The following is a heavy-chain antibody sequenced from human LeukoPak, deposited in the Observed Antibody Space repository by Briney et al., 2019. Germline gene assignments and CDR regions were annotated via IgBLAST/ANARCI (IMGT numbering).Heavy chain of an antibody. V-gene: IGHV3-30*02. Sequence: PGGSLRLSCAASGFTFSSYGMHWVRQAPGKGLDWVAFIHHDGSNKYYADSVKGRFTISRDNSKNTLYLQMNSLRAEDTAVYYCAKDRSGYDRNPDYWGQGTLVTVSS. CDR3: AKDRSGYDRNPDY. J-gene: IGHJ4*02. CDR2: IHHDGSNK. D-gene: IGHD5-12*01. CDR1: GFTFSSYG.